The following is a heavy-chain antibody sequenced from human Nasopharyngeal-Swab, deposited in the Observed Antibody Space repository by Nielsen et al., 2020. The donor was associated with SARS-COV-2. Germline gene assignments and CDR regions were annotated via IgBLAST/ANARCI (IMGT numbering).Heavy chain of an antibody. V-gene: IGHV3-21*01. CDR2: ISSSSSYI. J-gene: IGHJ6*02. Sequence: GESLKISCAASGFTFSSYSMNWVRQAPGKGLEWVSSISSSSSYIYYADSVKGRFTISRDNAKNSLYLQMNSLRAEDTAVYYCAREYGGWIPYYYYGMDVWGQGTTVTVSS. CDR1: GFTFSSYS. D-gene: IGHD4-23*01. CDR3: AREYGGWIPYYYYGMDV.